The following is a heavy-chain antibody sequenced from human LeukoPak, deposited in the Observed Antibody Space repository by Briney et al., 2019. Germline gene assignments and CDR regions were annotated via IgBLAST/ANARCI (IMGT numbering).Heavy chain of an antibody. V-gene: IGHV1-69*13. D-gene: IGHD1-26*01. CDR3: ARVSGSSVPDAFDI. CDR2: IIPIFGTA. Sequence: SVKVSCKASGGTFSSYAISWVRQAPGQGLEWMGGIIPIFGTANYAQKFQGRVTITADESTSTAYMGLSSLRSEDTAVYYCARVSGSSVPDAFDIWGQGTMVTVSS. J-gene: IGHJ3*02. CDR1: GGTFSSYA.